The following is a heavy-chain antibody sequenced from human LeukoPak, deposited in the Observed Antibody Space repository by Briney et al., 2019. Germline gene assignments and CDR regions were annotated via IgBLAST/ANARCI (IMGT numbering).Heavy chain of an antibody. V-gene: IGHV4-59*01. CDR3: ARRGFLTGYLDWYFDL. D-gene: IGHD3-9*01. CDR2: IYYSGST. J-gene: IGHJ2*01. CDR1: GGSIDSYY. Sequence: PSETLSLTCTVSGGSIDSYYWSWFRQPPGKRLEWIGYIYYSGSTNYNPSLKSRVTISVDTSKNQFSLKLSSVTAADTAVYYCARRGFLTGYLDWYFDLWGRGTLVTVSS.